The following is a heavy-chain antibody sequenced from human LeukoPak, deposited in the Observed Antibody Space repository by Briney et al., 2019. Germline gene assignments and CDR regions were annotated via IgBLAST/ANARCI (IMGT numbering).Heavy chain of an antibody. D-gene: IGHD6-6*01. J-gene: IGHJ5*02. CDR1: GGSISSYY. CDR3: AGGGGYSSSSLWFDP. V-gene: IGHV4-59*01. Sequence: PSETLSLTCTVAGGSISSYYWSWSRQPPGKGLGWSGYIYDSGRTNYNPSLKSRVTIPVDRSKNQFPRKLSSGTAADTAVYYCAGGGGYSSSSLWFDPWGQGTLVTVSS. CDR2: IYDSGRT.